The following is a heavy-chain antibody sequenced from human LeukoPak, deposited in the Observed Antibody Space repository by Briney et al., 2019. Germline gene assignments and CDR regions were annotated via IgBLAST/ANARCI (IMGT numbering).Heavy chain of an antibody. Sequence: SGGSLRLSCAASGFTFSSYGMHWVRQAPGKGLEWVAFIRYDGSNKYYADSVKGRFTISRDNSKNTLYLQMNSLRAEDTAVYYCAKDHGFWSGNFFDYGGQGTLVTVSS. V-gene: IGHV3-30*02. CDR3: AKDHGFWSGNFFDY. J-gene: IGHJ4*02. D-gene: IGHD3-3*01. CDR1: GFTFSSYG. CDR2: IRYDGSNK.